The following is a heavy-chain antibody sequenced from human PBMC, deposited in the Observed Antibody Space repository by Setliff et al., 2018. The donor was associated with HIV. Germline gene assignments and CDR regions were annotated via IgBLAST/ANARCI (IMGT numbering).Heavy chain of an antibody. CDR3: AGGLHYGLGKFGY. CDR1: GGSISNYY. Sequence: SETLSLTCTVSGGSISNYYWSWLRQPPGKGLEWIGYISYTGSTNYNPSLKSRVTISVDTSKNQFSLKLSSVTAADTAVYYCAGGLHYGLGKFGYWGQGALVTVSS. D-gene: IGHD3-10*01. CDR2: ISYTGST. J-gene: IGHJ4*02. V-gene: IGHV4-59*01.